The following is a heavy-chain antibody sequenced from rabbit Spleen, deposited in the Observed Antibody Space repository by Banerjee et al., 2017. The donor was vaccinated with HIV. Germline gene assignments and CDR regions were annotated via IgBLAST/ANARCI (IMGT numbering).Heavy chain of an antibody. CDR3: ARAIVPWLGLTRLDL. Sequence: QSLEESGGGLVQPGGTLTLTCKASGFSVNNNYYMCWVRQAPGKGLEWIACIAGGSGRFTYYASWAKGRFTISSDNAQSTVDLKMTSLTAADTATYFCARAIVPWLGLTRLDLWGPGTLVTVS. D-gene: IGHD4-1*01. V-gene: IGHV1S40*01. CDR1: GFSVNNNYY. CDR2: IAGGSGRFT. J-gene: IGHJ3*01.